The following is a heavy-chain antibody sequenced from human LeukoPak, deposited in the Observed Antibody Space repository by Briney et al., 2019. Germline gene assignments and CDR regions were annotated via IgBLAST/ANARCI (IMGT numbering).Heavy chain of an antibody. J-gene: IGHJ4*02. Sequence: GGSLRLSCAASGFTFSSNYMSWVRQAPGKGLDWVAVISNDGSKKYYADSVKGRFTISRDKSKNTLSLQVSSLRTEDTAVYYCAKDRYSYAFEYSDSWGQGTLVTVSS. CDR3: AKDRYSYAFEYSDS. CDR1: GFTFSSNY. D-gene: IGHD5-18*01. CDR2: ISNDGSKK. V-gene: IGHV3-30*18.